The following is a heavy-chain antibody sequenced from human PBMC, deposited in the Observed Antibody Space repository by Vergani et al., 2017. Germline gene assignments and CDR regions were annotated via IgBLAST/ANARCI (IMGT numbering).Heavy chain of an antibody. D-gene: IGHD6-19*01. CDR3: ARVTYSSGWPTDAFDI. CDR1: GYTFISYG. V-gene: IGHV1-18*04. J-gene: IGHJ3*02. Sequence: QVQLVQSGAEVKKPRASVKVSCKASGYTFISYGISWVRQAPGQGLEWMGWTRGYNGNTNYAQKLQGRVTMATNTATSTAYMWLRSLRSEDPAVYYGARVTYSSGWPTDAFDIWGQGTMVTVSS. CDR2: TRGYNGNT.